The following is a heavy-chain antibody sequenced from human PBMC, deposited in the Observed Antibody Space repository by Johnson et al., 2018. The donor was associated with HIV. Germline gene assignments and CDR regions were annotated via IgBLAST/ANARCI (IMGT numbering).Heavy chain of an antibody. Sequence: VQLVESGGGVVRPGGSLRLSCAPSGFNFDDYGMSWVRQAPGKGLEWVSGINWNGDRTGYADSVKGRFTISRDNAKNSLYLQMNSLKTEDTAVYYCARDPSTAAADSKDAFDIWGQGTMVTVSS. D-gene: IGHD6-13*01. V-gene: IGHV3-20*04. CDR3: ARDPSTAAADSKDAFDI. J-gene: IGHJ3*02. CDR1: GFNFDDYG. CDR2: INWNGDRT.